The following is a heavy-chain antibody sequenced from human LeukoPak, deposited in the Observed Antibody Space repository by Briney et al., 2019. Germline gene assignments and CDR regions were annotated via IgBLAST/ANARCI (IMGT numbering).Heavy chain of an antibody. CDR1: GFIFSQYS. J-gene: IGHJ4*02. CDR3: ARDRERRFDY. V-gene: IGHV3-30-3*01. CDR2: ISYDGSDK. Sequence: GGSLRLSCAASGFIFSQYSMNWVRQAPGKGLEWVAVISYDGSDKYYADSVKGRFTISRDNSKNTLYLQMNSLRAEDTAVYYCARDRERRFDYWGQGTLVTVSS. D-gene: IGHD1-1*01.